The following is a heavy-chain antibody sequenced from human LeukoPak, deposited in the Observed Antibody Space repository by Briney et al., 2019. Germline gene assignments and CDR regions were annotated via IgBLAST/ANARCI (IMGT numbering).Heavy chain of an antibody. V-gene: IGHV3-23*01. Sequence: GGSLRLSCAASGFTFSSYAMSWVRQAPGKGLEWVSAISGSGGSTYYADSVKGRFTISGDNSKNTLYLQMNSLRAEDTAVYYCAKDKGKGQQLVPYDYWGQGTLVTVSS. CDR2: ISGSGGST. CDR1: GFTFSSYA. J-gene: IGHJ4*02. CDR3: AKDKGKGQQLVPYDY. D-gene: IGHD6-13*01.